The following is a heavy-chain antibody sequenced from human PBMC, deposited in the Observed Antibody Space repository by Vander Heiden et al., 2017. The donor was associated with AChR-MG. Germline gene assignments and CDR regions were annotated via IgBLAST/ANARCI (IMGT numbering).Heavy chain of an antibody. CDR1: GYTFTGYY. J-gene: IGHJ4*02. CDR2: INPNSGGT. CDR3: ARVGTSDCSSTSCYASDY. V-gene: IGHV1-2*02. Sequence: QVQLVQSGAEVKKPGASVKVSCKASGYTFTGYYMHWVRQAPGQGLEWMGWINPNSGGTNYAQKFQGRVTMTRDTSISTAYMELSRLRSDDTAVYYCARVGTSDCSSTSCYASDYWGQGTLVTVSS. D-gene: IGHD2-2*01.